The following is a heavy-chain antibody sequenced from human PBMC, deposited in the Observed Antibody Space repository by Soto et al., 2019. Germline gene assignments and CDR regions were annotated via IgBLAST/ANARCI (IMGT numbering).Heavy chain of an antibody. CDR3: ARGDPYSDTLRNDAFDI. CDR2: IGSDGGNT. CDR1: GFTFSSYA. Sequence: GGSLRLSCAASGFTFSSYAMHWVRQAPGKGLEYVSAIGSDGGNTYYANSVKDRFTTSRDNSKNTLYLQMGSLRTEDMAVYYCARGDPYSDTLRNDAFDIWGQGTMVTVSS. V-gene: IGHV3-64*01. D-gene: IGHD5-18*01. J-gene: IGHJ3*02.